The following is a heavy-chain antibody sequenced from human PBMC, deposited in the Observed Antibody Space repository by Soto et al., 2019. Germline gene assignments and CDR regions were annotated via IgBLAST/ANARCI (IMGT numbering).Heavy chain of an antibody. CDR3: ARVLGRAFTTHDAFDI. CDR1: GGSISSYY. J-gene: IGHJ3*02. CDR2: IYASGST. V-gene: IGHV4-4*07. Sequence: SETLSLTCTVSGGSISSYYWSWIRQPAGKGLEWIGRIYASGSTNYNPSLKSRVTMSVDTSKNQFSLKLSSVTAADTAVYYCARVLGRAFTTHDAFDIWGQGTMVTVSS. D-gene: IGHD3-22*01.